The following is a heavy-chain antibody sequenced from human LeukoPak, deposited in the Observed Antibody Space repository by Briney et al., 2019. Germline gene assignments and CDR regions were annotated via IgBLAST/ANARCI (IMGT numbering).Heavy chain of an antibody. J-gene: IGHJ3*02. CDR1: GYIFTSYW. D-gene: IGHD3-10*01. Sequence: GESLKISCKASGYIFTSYWIGWVRQMPGKGLEWMGIIYPGDSDTRYSPSFQGQVTISADKSISTAYLQWSSLKASDTAMYYCARPSMVRGVHDAFDIWGQGTMVTVSS. CDR2: IYPGDSDT. CDR3: ARPSMVRGVHDAFDI. V-gene: IGHV5-51*01.